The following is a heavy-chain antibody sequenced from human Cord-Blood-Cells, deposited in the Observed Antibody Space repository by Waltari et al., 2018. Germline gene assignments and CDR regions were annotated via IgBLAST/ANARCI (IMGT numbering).Heavy chain of an antibody. CDR1: GYTFTGYY. CDR2: INPNSGGT. D-gene: IGHD6-6*01. J-gene: IGHJ2*01. V-gene: IGHV1-2*02. CDR3: ARERYSSSSGRYFDL. Sequence: QVQLVQSGAEVKKPGASVKVSCQASGYTFTGYYMHWVRQASGQGLEWMGWINPNSGGTNYAQKFQGRVTMTRDTSISTAYMELSRLRSDDTAVYYCARERYSSSSGRYFDLWGRGTLVTVSS.